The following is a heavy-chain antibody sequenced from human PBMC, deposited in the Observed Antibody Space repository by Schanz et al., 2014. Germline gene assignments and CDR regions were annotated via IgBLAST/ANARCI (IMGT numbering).Heavy chain of an antibody. Sequence: QVQLVESGGGLVKPGGSLRLSCAASGFTFSDYYMSLIRQAPGKGLEWVSYISSSSGTIYYADSVKGRFTISRDNAKNLLYLQMNGLRAEDTAVYFCARDLSSLIQGDVWGKGTTVTVSS. CDR2: ISSSSGTI. V-gene: IGHV3-11*04. CDR3: ARDLSSLIQGDV. D-gene: IGHD2-2*01. J-gene: IGHJ6*04. CDR1: GFTFSDYY.